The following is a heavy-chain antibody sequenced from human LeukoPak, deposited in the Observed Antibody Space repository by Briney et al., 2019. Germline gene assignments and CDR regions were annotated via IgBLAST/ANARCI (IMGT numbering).Heavy chain of an antibody. CDR2: ISGSGGST. CDR3: AKDRALRYFDWLSSLYFDY. D-gene: IGHD3-9*01. Sequence: GGSLRLSCAASEFTFSSYGMSWVRQAPGKGLEWVSAISGSGGSTYYADSVKGRFTISRDNSKNTLYLQMNSLRAEDTAVYYCAKDRALRYFDWLSSLYFDYWGQGTLVTVSS. V-gene: IGHV3-23*01. J-gene: IGHJ4*02. CDR1: EFTFSSYG.